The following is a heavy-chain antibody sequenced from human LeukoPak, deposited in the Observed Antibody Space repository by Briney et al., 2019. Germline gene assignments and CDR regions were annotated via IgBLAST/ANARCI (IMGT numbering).Heavy chain of an antibody. Sequence: SETLSLTCAVYGGSFSGYYWSWMRQPPGKGLEWIGEINHSGSTNYNPSLKSRVTISVDTSKNQFSLKLSSVTAADTAVYYCARGALLRYFDWLLPDNWFDPWGQGTLVTVSS. V-gene: IGHV4-34*01. CDR2: INHSGST. D-gene: IGHD3-9*01. CDR3: ARGALLRYFDWLLPDNWFDP. CDR1: GGSFSGYY. J-gene: IGHJ5*02.